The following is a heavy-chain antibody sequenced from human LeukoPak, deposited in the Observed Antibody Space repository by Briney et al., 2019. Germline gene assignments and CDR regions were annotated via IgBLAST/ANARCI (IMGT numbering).Heavy chain of an antibody. D-gene: IGHD1-26*01. Sequence: ASVKVSCKASGYTFTSYYMHWVRQAPGQGLEWMGIINPSGGSTSYAQKFQGRVTMTRDTSTSTVYMELSSLRSEDTAVYYCAKGKGSGSDLFYNYYYMDVWGNGTTVTVSS. V-gene: IGHV1-46*01. CDR3: AKGKGSGSDLFYNYYYMDV. CDR2: INPSGGST. CDR1: GYTFTSYY. J-gene: IGHJ6*03.